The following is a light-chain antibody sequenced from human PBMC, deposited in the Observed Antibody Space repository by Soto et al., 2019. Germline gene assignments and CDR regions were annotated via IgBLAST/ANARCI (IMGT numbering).Light chain of an antibody. CDR2: EVV. V-gene: IGLV2-8*01. Sequence: QSALTQPPSASGSPGQSVTISCTGTKNDIGVYDFVSWYQHHPGKAPRLIIYEVVQRPSGVPDRFSGSKSGNTASLTVSGLQAGDEADYFCKSYAGSNPYVFGSGTKPTAL. J-gene: IGLJ1*01. CDR3: KSYAGSNPYV. CDR1: KNDIGVYDF.